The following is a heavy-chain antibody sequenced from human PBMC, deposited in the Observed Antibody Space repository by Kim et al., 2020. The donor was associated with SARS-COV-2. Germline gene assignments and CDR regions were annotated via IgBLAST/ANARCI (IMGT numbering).Heavy chain of an antibody. CDR1: GFTFSSYW. CDR3: ERNHLKRGCNAVEY. D-gene: IGHD2-2*01. Sequence: GGSLRLSCAASGFTFSSYWMHWVRQAPGKGLVWVSRINSDGSSTKYADSVKGRFTISRENAKTTVYLKMKSLRAEDRGVFYCERNHLKRGCNAVEYGGQG. J-gene: IGHJ4*02. V-gene: IGHV3-74*01. CDR2: INSDGSST.